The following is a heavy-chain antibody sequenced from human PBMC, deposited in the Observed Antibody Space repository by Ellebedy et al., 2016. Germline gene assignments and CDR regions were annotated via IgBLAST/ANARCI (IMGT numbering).Heavy chain of an antibody. Sequence: GESLKISXAASGFTFSNAWMSWVRQAPGKGLEWVGRIKSKTDGGTTDYAAPVKGRFTISRDDSKNTLYLQMNSLKTEDTAVYYCTTPLLWFGGTTVGYGMDVWGQGTTVTVSS. CDR1: GFTFSNAW. CDR3: TTPLLWFGGTTVGYGMDV. J-gene: IGHJ6*02. D-gene: IGHD3-10*01. V-gene: IGHV3-15*01. CDR2: IKSKTDGGTT.